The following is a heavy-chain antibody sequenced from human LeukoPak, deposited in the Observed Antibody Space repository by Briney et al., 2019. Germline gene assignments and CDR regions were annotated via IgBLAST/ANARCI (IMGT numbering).Heavy chain of an antibody. Sequence: PGGSLRLSCAASGFDFHNYVIHWVRQAPGKGLEWVAVISYAVNIKYYADSVKGRFTISRDSSSKTVFLQMNSLRTEDTAVYYCVRGGYYESGSSPTFYFDYWGQGTLVTVSS. CDR2: ISYAVNIK. D-gene: IGHD3-10*01. CDR3: VRGGYYESGSSPTFYFDY. V-gene: IGHV3-30-3*01. J-gene: IGHJ4*02. CDR1: GFDFHNYV.